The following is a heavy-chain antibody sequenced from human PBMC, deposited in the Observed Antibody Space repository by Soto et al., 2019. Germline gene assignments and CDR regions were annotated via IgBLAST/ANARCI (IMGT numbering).Heavy chain of an antibody. Sequence: SETLSLTCTVYSETFIGCFWSWIRHPPGKGLEWIGEINYTGRTTYNPSLKSRVTMSVDTSKNQFSLKVNSVTAADTAVYYCARIPYNRWFDPWGQGTQVTVSS. CDR3: ARIPYNRWFDP. J-gene: IGHJ5*02. D-gene: IGHD1-1*01. CDR2: INYTGRT. V-gene: IGHV4-34*01. CDR1: SETFIGCF.